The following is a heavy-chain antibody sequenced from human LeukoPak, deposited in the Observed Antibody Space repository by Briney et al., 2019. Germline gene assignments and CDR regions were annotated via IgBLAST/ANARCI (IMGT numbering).Heavy chain of an antibody. J-gene: IGHJ4*02. CDR1: GFTFSSYT. D-gene: IGHD3-22*01. Sequence: PGGSLRLSCAASGFTFSSYTMTWVRQAPGKGLEWLSCISISGGTIFYADSVKGRFTISRDNAKNSLYLQMNSLRDEDTAVYYCARGTGAYYDWVQGTLVTVSS. CDR2: ISISGGTI. CDR3: ARGTGAYYD. V-gene: IGHV3-48*02.